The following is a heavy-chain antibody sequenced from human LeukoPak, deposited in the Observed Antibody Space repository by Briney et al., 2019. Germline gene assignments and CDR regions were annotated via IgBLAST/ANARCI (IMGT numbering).Heavy chain of an antibody. V-gene: IGHV4-39*02. Sequence: SETLSLTCSVSGGSISTESNSWGWLRQSPGKGPEWIASIYRKGNTYNPSLKSRVTISVDTSKNHFSLSLSSVTAADTAVYYCARTVDYSITRFAFDIWGQGTMVTVSS. J-gene: IGHJ3*02. CDR2: IYRKGNT. CDR1: GGSISTESNS. CDR3: ARTVDYSITRFAFDI. D-gene: IGHD4-11*01.